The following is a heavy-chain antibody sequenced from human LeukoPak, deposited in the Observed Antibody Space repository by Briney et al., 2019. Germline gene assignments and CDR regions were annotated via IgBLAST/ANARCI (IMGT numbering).Heavy chain of an antibody. CDR1: GFILSNHW. D-gene: IGHD3-16*01. V-gene: IGHV3-7*01. Sequence: PGGSLRLSCAASGFILSNHWMTWVRRGPGKGLEWVANINQDGSGKFYVDSVKGRFTISRDNAKNSLFLQLNSLRAEDTAVYYCARVWQYYYDYSAFDIWGQGTMVTVS. CDR3: ARVWQYYYDYSAFDI. J-gene: IGHJ3*02. CDR2: INQDGSGK.